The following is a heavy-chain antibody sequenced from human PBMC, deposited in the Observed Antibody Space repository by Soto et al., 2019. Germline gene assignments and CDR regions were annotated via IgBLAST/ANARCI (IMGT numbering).Heavy chain of an antibody. CDR1: GFTFNNYA. Sequence: EVQLLDSGGGLVQPGGSLRLSCAASGFTFNNYAMTWVRQAPGKGLEWVSDISGGGDTTSYADSVKGRFTVSRDGSNNTLYLQMSSLRAEDTALYYCAKGPGGSGSLTPRVDFWGQGTLVTVSS. CDR3: AKGPGGSGSLTPRVDF. D-gene: IGHD3-10*01. J-gene: IGHJ4*02. CDR2: ISGGGDTT. V-gene: IGHV3-23*01.